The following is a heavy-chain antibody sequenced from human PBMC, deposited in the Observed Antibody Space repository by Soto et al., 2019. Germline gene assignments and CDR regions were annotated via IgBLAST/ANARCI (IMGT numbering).Heavy chain of an antibody. CDR2: INDVGET. D-gene: IGHD3-3*02. Sequence: EVQVLESGGGLVQPGGSLRLSCAASGFTFSSYAMSWVRQAPGKGLEWVSVINDVGETFYADSVKGRFTISRDNSKNTVYLQMNSLRAEGTATYYCAGRPFPHFDYWGQGALVTVSS. J-gene: IGHJ4*02. V-gene: IGHV3-23*01. CDR1: GFTFSSYA. CDR3: AGRPFPHFDY.